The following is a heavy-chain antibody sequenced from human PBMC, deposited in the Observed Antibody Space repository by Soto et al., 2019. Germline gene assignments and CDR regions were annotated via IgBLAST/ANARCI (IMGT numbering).Heavy chain of an antibody. CDR1: GFSLSTSGMC. J-gene: IGHJ3*02. Sequence: SGPTLVNPTQTLTLTCTFSGFSLSTSGMCVSWIRQPPGKALEWLALIDWDDDKYYSTSLKTRLTISKDTSKNQVVLTMTNMDPVDTATYYCARNYYDSSGYHYAFDIWGQGTMVTVSS. CDR3: ARNYYDSSGYHYAFDI. CDR2: IDWDDDK. D-gene: IGHD3-22*01. V-gene: IGHV2-70*01.